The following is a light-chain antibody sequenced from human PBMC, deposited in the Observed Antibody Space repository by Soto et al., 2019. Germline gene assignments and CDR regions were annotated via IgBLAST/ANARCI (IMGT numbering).Light chain of an antibody. CDR3: QQYESVPLT. CDR2: GAS. Sequence: IVLTQSPGTLSVSPGERATLSCRASQSVSRSSLAWYQQKPGQAPRLLIYGASSRATGIPDRFSGSGSGADFTLTITRLEPEDLALYYCQQYESVPLTFGGGTKVEIK. CDR1: QSVSRSS. V-gene: IGKV3-20*01. J-gene: IGKJ4*01.